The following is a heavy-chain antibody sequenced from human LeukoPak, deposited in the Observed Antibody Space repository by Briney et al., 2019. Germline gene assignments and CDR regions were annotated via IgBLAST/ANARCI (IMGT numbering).Heavy chain of an antibody. J-gene: IGHJ4*02. V-gene: IGHV3-33*06. D-gene: IGHD1-14*01. CDR2: ILNDGSNK. Sequence: GGPLRLSCAASGFTFSSYGMHWVRQAPGKGLEWVAVILNDGSNKYYADSVKGRFTISRDNSKNTLYLQMNSLRAEYTAVYYCAKRTGVGYVDYWGQGTLVTVSS. CDR1: GFTFSSYG. CDR3: AKRTGVGYVDY.